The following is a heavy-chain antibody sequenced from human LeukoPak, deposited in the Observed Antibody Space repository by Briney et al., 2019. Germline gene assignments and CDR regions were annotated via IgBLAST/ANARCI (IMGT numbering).Heavy chain of an antibody. CDR2: ISSTSGYI. J-gene: IGHJ3*02. Sequence: GVSLRLSCAASGFTFTNYRMTWVRQAPGKGLEWVSSISSTSGYIFYADSVQGRFTVSRDNAKSSVYLQMNSLRAEDTAVYYCARENGDYAGAFDIWGQGTMVTVSS. V-gene: IGHV3-21*01. CDR3: ARENGDYAGAFDI. D-gene: IGHD4-17*01. CDR1: GFTFTNYR.